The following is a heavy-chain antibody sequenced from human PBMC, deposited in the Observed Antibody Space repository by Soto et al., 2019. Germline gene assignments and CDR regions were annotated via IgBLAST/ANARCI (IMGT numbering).Heavy chain of an antibody. V-gene: IGHV3-23*01. J-gene: IGHJ4*02. CDR1: GFTFSTYT. CDR3: AHGQRSYVY. D-gene: IGHD1-26*01. Sequence: VRLLESGGGLAQPGESLRLSCAASGFTFSTYTMTWVRQAPGKGLEWVSSIGASGGSTFYAYSVKGRFTISRDNSKNTLYLQMNSLRPEDTAVYYCAHGQRSYVYWGQGALVTVSS. CDR2: IGASGGST.